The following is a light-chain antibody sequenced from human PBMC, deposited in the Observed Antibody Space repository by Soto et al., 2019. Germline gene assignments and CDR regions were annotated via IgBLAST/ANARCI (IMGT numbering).Light chain of an antibody. CDR3: SSYTTTNTLYV. J-gene: IGLJ1*01. CDR1: NSDVGGYNY. CDR2: EVF. V-gene: IGLV2-14*01. Sequence: QSALTQPASVSGSPGQSIPIPCTGTNSDVGGYNYVSWYQHHPGKAPKLMIYEVFNRPSGVSSRFSGSKSGSTASLTISGLQAEDEADYYCSSYTTTNTLYVFGTGTKVTVL.